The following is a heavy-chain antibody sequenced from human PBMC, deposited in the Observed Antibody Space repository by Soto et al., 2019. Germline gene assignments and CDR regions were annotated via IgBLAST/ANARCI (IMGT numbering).Heavy chain of an antibody. D-gene: IGHD5-12*01. CDR1: GFTFTSSA. V-gene: IGHV1-58*01. Sequence: ASVKVSCKASGFTFTSSAVQWVRQARGQRLEWIGWIVVGSGNTNYAQKFQERVTITRDMSTSTAYMELSSLRSEDTAVYYCAADRWLQFYYYYGMDVWGQGTTVTVSS. J-gene: IGHJ6*02. CDR2: IVVGSGNT. CDR3: AADRWLQFYYYYGMDV.